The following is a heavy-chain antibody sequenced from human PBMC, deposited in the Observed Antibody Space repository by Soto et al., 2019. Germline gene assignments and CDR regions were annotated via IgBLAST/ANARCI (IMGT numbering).Heavy chain of an antibody. CDR2: IIPIFGTA. J-gene: IGHJ6*02. V-gene: IGHV1-69*13. CDR3: ARVSHCSSTSCRYYYYYGMDV. Sequence: GASVKVSCKASGGTFSSYAISWVRQAPGQGLEWMGGIIPIFGTANYAQKFQGRVTITADESTSTAYMELSSLRSEDTAVYYCARVSHCSSTSCRYYYYYGMDVWGQGTTVTVSS. D-gene: IGHD2-2*01. CDR1: GGTFSSYA.